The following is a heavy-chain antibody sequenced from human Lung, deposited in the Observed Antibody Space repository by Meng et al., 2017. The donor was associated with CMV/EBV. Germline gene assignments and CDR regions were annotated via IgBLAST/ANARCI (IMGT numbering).Heavy chain of an antibody. V-gene: IGHV1-2*02. J-gene: IGHJ3*02. CDR3: ASKMYYDFWSAYRGTEGVDPFNI. CDR2: ISPNNGAT. CDR1: GYTFTDYR. D-gene: IGHD3-3*01. Sequence: ASVKVSCKASGYTFTDYRMHWVRQAPGQGLEWMGWISPNNGATNYAQKFQGRVTMTRDTSINTAYMELNRPTYDDTAVYYCASKMYYDFWSAYRGTEGVDPFNIWGQGXLVTVSS.